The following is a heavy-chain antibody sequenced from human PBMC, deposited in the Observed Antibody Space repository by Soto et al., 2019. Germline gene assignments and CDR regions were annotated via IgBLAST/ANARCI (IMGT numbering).Heavy chain of an antibody. J-gene: IGHJ4*02. CDR2: LWYGGSTT. Sequence: GGPLRLSCATPGLVFSRYGMHWVRKAPGKGLEWVAVLWYGGSTTYSAYYVKGRFTITRDKAQNTPSRLLNRLRAVATTAQYCARAPNRQRSGWYYFDFWGQGTLVTVSS. CDR3: ARAPNRQRSGWYYFDF. D-gene: IGHD6-19*01. V-gene: IGHV3-33*01. CDR1: GLVFSRYG.